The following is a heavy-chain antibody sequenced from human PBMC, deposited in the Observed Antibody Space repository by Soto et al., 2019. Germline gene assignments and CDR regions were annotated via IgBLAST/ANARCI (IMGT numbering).Heavy chain of an antibody. Sequence: GGSLRLSCAASGFTFSSYWMNWVRQAPGKGLEWLANINQDGSVSHYADSVKGRFTISRDNAQNSLYVQMNSLRVEDTAVYYCARDLHSTGSLDSWGQGTPVTVSS. CDR2: INQDGSVS. CDR3: ARDLHSTGSLDS. V-gene: IGHV3-7*03. D-gene: IGHD6-19*01. J-gene: IGHJ5*01. CDR1: GFTFSSYW.